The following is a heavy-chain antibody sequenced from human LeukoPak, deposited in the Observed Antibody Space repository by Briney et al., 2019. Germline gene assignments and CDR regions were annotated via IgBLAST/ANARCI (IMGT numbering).Heavy chain of an antibody. J-gene: IGHJ6*02. V-gene: IGHV3-21*01. CDR2: ISSSSSYI. D-gene: IGHD3-22*01. Sequence: GGSLRLSCAASGFTFSSYIMNWVRQAPGEGLEWVSSISSSSSYIYYAESVKGRFTISRDNAKNSLYLQMNSLRAEDTAMYYCARDPYYYDSSGYYEVYYYYGMDVWGQGTTVTVSS. CDR1: GFTFSSYI. CDR3: ARDPYYYDSSGYYEVYYYYGMDV.